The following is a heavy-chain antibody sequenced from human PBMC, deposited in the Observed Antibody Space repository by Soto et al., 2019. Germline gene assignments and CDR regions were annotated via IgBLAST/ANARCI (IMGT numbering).Heavy chain of an antibody. CDR3: ARVIPRGTGTTFIDY. CDR1: GGSFSGYY. Sequence: KPSETLSLTCAVYGGSFSGYYWSWIRQPPGKGLEWIGEINHSGSTNYNPSLKSRVTISVDTSKNQFSLKLSSVTAADTAVYYCARVIPRGTGTTFIDYWGQGTLVTVSS. J-gene: IGHJ4*02. D-gene: IGHD1-7*01. V-gene: IGHV4-34*01. CDR2: INHSGST.